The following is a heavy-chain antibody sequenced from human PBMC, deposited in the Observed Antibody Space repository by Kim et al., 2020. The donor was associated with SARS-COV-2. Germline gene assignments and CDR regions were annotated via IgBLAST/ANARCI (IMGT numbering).Heavy chain of an antibody. CDR1: GGSFSGYY. D-gene: IGHD3-3*01. V-gene: IGHV4-34*01. CDR3: ARGLRFLEWLVIDYYYGMDV. CDR2: INHSGST. Sequence: AETLFLTCAVYGGSFSGYYWSWIRQPPGKGLEWIGEINHSGSTNYNPSLKSRVTISVDTSKNQFSLKRSSVTAADTAVYYCARGLRFLEWLVIDYYYGMDVWGQGTTVTVSS. J-gene: IGHJ6*02.